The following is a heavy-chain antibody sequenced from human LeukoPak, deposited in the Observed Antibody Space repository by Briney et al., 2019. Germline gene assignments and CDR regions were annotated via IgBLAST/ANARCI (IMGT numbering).Heavy chain of an antibody. CDR2: INHSGST. Sequence: SETLSLTCAVYGGSFSGYYWSWIRQPPGKGLEWIGEINHSGSTNYNPSLKSRVTISVDKSKNQFSLKLSSVTAADTAVYYCARYYGSGSYYGRYYYYGMDVWGQGTTVTVSS. CDR1: GGSFSGYY. D-gene: IGHD3-10*01. CDR3: ARYYGSGSYYGRYYYYGMDV. V-gene: IGHV4-34*01. J-gene: IGHJ6*02.